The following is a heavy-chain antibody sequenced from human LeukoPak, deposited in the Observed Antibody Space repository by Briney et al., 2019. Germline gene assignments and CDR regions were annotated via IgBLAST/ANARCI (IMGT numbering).Heavy chain of an antibody. CDR2: INWNGGST. V-gene: IGHV3-20*04. Sequence: PGGSLRLSCAASGFTFDDYGMSWVRQAPGKGLEWVSGINWNGGSTGYADSVKGRFTISRDNAKNSLYLQMNSLRAEDTALYYCARDHGRCSSTSCYDDFDYWGQGTLVTVSS. D-gene: IGHD2-2*01. CDR1: GFTFDDYG. CDR3: ARDHGRCSSTSCYDDFDY. J-gene: IGHJ4*02.